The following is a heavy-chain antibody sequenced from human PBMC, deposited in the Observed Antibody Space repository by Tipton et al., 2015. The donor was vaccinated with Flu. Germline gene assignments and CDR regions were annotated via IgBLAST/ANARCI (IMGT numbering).Heavy chain of an antibody. Sequence: GLVKPSETLSLTCAVYGGSFSGYYWSWVRQPPGKGLEWIGEINHSGSTNYNPSLKSRVTISVDTSENQFSLKLSSVTAADTAVYYCARGGDSSGWYTYWGQGTLVTVSS. CDR2: INHSGST. CDR1: GGSFSGYY. J-gene: IGHJ4*02. CDR3: ARGGDSSGWYTY. V-gene: IGHV4-34*01. D-gene: IGHD6-19*01.